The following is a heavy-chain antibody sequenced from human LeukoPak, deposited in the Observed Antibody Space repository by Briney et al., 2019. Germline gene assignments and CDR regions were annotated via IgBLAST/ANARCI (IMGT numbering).Heavy chain of an antibody. V-gene: IGHV3-21*01. CDR2: ISSSSTYI. Sequence: GGSLRLSCAASGFTFSRYTMNWVRQAPGKGLEWVLSISSSSTYIYYADSVKGRFTISRDNAKNSLYLQMNSLRAEDTAVYYCARDSQQLVLPDYWGQGTLVTVSS. J-gene: IGHJ4*02. CDR3: ARDSQQLVLPDY. D-gene: IGHD6-6*01. CDR1: GFTFSRYT.